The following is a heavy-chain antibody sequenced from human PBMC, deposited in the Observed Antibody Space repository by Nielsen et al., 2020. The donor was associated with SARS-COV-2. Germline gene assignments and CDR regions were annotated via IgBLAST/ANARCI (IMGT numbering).Heavy chain of an antibody. CDR3: ARDEWELLQTFDY. CDR1: KFTFSTYG. J-gene: IGHJ4*02. CDR2: ISYDAVNV. Sequence: GESLKISCAASKFTFSTYGMHWVRQTPGKGLEWVAVISYDAVNVDYADSVKGRFTISRDNSKNRLYLQMHSLRHGDTAVYYCARDEWELLQTFDYWGQGTLVTVSS. V-gene: IGHV3-30*03. D-gene: IGHD1-26*01.